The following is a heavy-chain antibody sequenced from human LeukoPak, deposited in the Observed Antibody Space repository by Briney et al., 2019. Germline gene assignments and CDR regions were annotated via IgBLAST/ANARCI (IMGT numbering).Heavy chain of an antibody. Sequence: SGPTLVKPTQTLTLTCTFTWFSLSTSGVGVCWIRQPPGKALESLVLIYWDDNERYSPALKSRLTITKDTSKNQVVLTMTNMDPVDTATYYCARSYSDSSGYRFDYWGQGTLVTVSS. CDR3: ARSYSDSSGYRFDY. V-gene: IGHV2-5*02. J-gene: IGHJ4*02. CDR2: IYWDDNE. D-gene: IGHD3-22*01. CDR1: WFSLSTSGVG.